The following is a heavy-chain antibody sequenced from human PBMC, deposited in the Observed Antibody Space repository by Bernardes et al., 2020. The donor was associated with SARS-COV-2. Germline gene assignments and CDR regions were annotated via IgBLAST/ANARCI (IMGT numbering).Heavy chain of an antibody. D-gene: IGHD1-26*01. CDR3: ARGALSGTYGVGDY. CDR1: GFTFSNYW. J-gene: IGHJ4*02. CDR2: IKTDGSST. V-gene: IGHV3-74*01. Sequence: GGSLRLSCAASGFTFSNYWMHWVRQVPGKGLVWVSRIKTDGSSTSYADSVKGRFTISRDNAKNTLYLQMNSLRVEDTAVYYCARGALSGTYGVGDYWGQGTPIAVYS.